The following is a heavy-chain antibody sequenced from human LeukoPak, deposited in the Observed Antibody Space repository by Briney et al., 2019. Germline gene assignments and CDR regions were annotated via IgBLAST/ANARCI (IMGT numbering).Heavy chain of an antibody. D-gene: IGHD4-17*01. V-gene: IGHV1-69*13. CDR1: GGTFSSYA. Sequence: SVKVSCKASGGTFSSYAISWVRQAPGQGLEWMGGIIPIFGTANYAQKFQGRVTITADESTSTAYMELSSLRSEATAVYYCARDYGDYVGWFDPWGQGTLVTVSS. J-gene: IGHJ5*02. CDR2: IIPIFGTA. CDR3: ARDYGDYVGWFDP.